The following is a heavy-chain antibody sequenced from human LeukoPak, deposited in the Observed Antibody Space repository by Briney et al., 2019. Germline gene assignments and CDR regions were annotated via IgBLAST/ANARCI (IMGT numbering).Heavy chain of an antibody. J-gene: IGHJ6*03. Sequence: GGSLRLSCAASGFTFSSYTMNWVRQAPGKGLEWVSIISSGSSYIHYADSVKGRFTISRDNAKNSLYLQMNSLRAEDTAVYYCARDVRYSPDIVATRYYYYYYMDVWGKGTTVTVSS. CDR2: ISSGSSYI. V-gene: IGHV3-21*01. CDR3: ARDVRYSPDIVATRYYYYYYMDV. D-gene: IGHD5-12*01. CDR1: GFTFSSYT.